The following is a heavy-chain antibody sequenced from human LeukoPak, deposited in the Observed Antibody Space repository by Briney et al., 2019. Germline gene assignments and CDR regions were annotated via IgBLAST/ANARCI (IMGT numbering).Heavy chain of an antibody. CDR3: ASKYSGIDRLDY. D-gene: IGHD5-12*01. CDR2: IYYSVST. V-gene: IGHV4-39*06. J-gene: IGHJ4*02. Sequence: SETLSLTCTVSGGSISSSSYYWGWIRQPPGKGLEWLGCIYYSVSTYSNPSLKSRVTISVETTKNQSALKLSSVTAADTAVYYCASKYSGIDRLDYWGQGTLVTVSS. CDR1: GGSISSSSYY.